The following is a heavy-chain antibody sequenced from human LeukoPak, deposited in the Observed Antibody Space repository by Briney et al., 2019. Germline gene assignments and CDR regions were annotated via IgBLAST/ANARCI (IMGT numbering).Heavy chain of an antibody. D-gene: IGHD4-17*01. CDR1: GFTVSSNY. CDR2: IYSGGST. V-gene: IGHV3-53*01. J-gene: IGHJ3*02. Sequence: QPGGSLRLSCAASGFTVSSNYMSWVRQAPGKGLEWVSVIYSGGSTYYADSVKGRFTISRDNSKNTLYLQMNSLRAEDTAVYYCAGAIYGDYVGAFDIWGQGTMVTVSS. CDR3: AGAIYGDYVGAFDI.